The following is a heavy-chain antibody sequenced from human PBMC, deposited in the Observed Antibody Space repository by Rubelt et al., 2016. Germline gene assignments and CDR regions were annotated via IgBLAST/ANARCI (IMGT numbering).Heavy chain of an antibody. J-gene: IGHJ4*01. CDR3: AKDGAI. D-gene: IGHD2-2*01. Sequence: GQLVESGGALVKPGGSLRLSCVASGFTFNNFAMNWVRQAPGEGLEWVSGISPCGGFPVSAGYVKGRFTVSRDNSTNTLYLQMNSLRGEDAAVYYCAKDGAIWGPGTQVIVSS. V-gene: IGHV3-23*04. CDR1: GFTFNNFA. CDR2: ISPCGGFP.